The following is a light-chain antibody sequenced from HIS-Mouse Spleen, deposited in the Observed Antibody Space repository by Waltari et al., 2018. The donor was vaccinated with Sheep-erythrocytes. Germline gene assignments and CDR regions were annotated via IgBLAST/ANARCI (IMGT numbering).Light chain of an antibody. CDR3: CSYAGSSTPWV. CDR1: SRDVGSYNL. V-gene: IGLV2-23*01. J-gene: IGLJ3*02. CDR2: EGS. Sequence: QSALTQPVSVSGSPGQSITISCTGTSRDVGSYNLVSWYQQHPGKAPKLMIYEGSKRPSGVSNRFSGSKSGNTASLTISGLQAEDEADYYCCSYAGSSTPWVFGGGTKLTVL.